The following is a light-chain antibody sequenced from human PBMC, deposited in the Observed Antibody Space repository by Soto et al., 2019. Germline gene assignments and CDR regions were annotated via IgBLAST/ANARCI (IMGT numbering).Light chain of an antibody. Sequence: EIVLTQSPGTLSLSPGERATLSCRASQSVSSSYLAWYQQKPGQAPRLLIYGASSMATGIPDRFSGSGSGTAFTLTISRLEPEDFAVYYGQQYGSRGYTFGQGTKLEIK. CDR1: QSVSSSY. CDR2: GAS. V-gene: IGKV3-20*01. CDR3: QQYGSRGYT. J-gene: IGKJ2*01.